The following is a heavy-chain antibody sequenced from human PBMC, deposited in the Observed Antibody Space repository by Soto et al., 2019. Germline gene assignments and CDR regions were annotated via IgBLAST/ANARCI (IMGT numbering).Heavy chain of an antibody. V-gene: IGHV1-69*04. Sequence: SVKVSCKASGGTFSSYTISWVRQAPGQGLEWMGRIIPILGIANYAQKFQGRVTITADKSTSTAYMELSSLRSEDTAVYYCAREGYSGPTSSGYWGQGTLVTVSS. D-gene: IGHD5-12*01. CDR2: IIPILGIA. J-gene: IGHJ4*02. CDR1: GGTFSSYT. CDR3: AREGYSGPTSSGY.